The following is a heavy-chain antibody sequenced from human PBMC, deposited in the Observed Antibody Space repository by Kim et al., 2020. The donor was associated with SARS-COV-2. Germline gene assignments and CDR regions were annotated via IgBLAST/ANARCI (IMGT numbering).Heavy chain of an antibody. CDR1: GLNFDNSA. V-gene: IGHV3-30-3*01. CDR2: ISYDGRNT. Sequence: GGSLRLSCAASGLNFDNSAMNWVRQTPGKGLEWVAVISYDGRNTYYADSVKGRFTISRDNAKSTLYLEIKSLRVEDTALYYCARGNYYESMSLSDYYNCMDVWGQGTTVTVSS. CDR3: ARGNYYESMSLSDYYNCMDV. J-gene: IGHJ6*02. D-gene: IGHD3-22*01.